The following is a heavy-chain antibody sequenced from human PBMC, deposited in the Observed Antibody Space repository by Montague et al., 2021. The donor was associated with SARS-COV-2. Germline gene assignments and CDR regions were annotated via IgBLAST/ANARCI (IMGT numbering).Heavy chain of an antibody. D-gene: IGHD3-10*01. V-gene: IGHV4-34*01. CDR1: GGSFSNYY. J-gene: IGHJ6*02. Sequence: SETLSLTCAISGGSFSNYYWSWVRQPPGKGPEWIGEIYYTGNTNYNPSLKSRVTIFIDKSKNHFSLQLSSVTAADTAVYYCARGGTYHYGMDVWGQGTTVAVSS. CDR3: ARGGTYHYGMDV. CDR2: IYYTGNT.